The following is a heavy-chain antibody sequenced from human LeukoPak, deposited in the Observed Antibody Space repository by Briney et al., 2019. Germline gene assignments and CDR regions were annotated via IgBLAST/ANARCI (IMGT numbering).Heavy chain of an antibody. D-gene: IGHD3/OR15-3a*01. Sequence: SETLSLTCTISGDSIHNDYWGWIRQSPGKGLEWIAYIYYRGRGTTGYNPSLESRVTISVDTSKSQFSLRLTSVTAADTAVYYCARDAPVPRRTGIGPPPDAFDIWGQGTMVTVSS. CDR1: GDSIHNDY. CDR3: ARDAPVPRRTGIGPPPDAFDI. CDR2: IYYRGRGTT. V-gene: IGHV4-59*01. J-gene: IGHJ3*02.